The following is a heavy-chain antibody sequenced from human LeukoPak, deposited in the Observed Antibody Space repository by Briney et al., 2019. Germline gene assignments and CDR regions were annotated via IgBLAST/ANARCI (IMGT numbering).Heavy chain of an antibody. D-gene: IGHD1-26*01. J-gene: IGHJ4*02. Sequence: PGGSLRLSCAASGSTFSSYGMSWVRQAPGKGLEWVSVISGSGGGTYYADSVKGRFTISRGNSKNTLYLQMNSLRAEDTAVYYCAKDQSKWELGGTLDYWGQGTLVTVSS. V-gene: IGHV3-23*01. CDR3: AKDQSKWELGGTLDY. CDR1: GSTFSSYG. CDR2: ISGSGGGT.